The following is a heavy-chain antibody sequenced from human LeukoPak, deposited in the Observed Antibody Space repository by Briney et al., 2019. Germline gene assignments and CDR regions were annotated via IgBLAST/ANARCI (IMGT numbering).Heavy chain of an antibody. CDR2: IYYSGST. CDR1: GGSISSSSYY. D-gene: IGHD4-17*01. CDR3: ARIDYGDYVYTGY. J-gene: IGHJ4*02. V-gene: IGHV4-39*01. Sequence: SETLSLTCTVSGGSISSSSYYWGWIRQPPGKGLEWIGSIYYSGSTYYNPSLKSRVTISVDTSKNQFSLKLSSVTAADTAAYYCARIDYGDYVYTGYWGQGTLVTVSS.